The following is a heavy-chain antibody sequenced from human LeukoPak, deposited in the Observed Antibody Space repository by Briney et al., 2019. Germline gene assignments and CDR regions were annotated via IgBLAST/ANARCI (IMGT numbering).Heavy chain of an antibody. V-gene: IGHV1-18*04. D-gene: IGHD4-11*01. CDR3: ARDSNFVGVSAFDI. Sequence: ASVKVSCKASGYTFTGYYMHWVRQAPGQGLEWMGWVSSYNGDTNYAQKFQGRVSMTTDTSTSTAYMDLRSLRSDDTAVYFCARDSNFVGVSAFDIWGQGTMVTVPS. CDR2: VSSYNGDT. CDR1: GYTFTGYY. J-gene: IGHJ3*02.